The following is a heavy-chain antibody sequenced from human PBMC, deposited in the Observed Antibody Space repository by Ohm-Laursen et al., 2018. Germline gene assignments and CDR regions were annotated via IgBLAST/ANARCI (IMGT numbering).Heavy chain of an antibody. D-gene: IGHD6-6*01. CDR3: ARIRYSSSGVDAFDI. V-gene: IGHV1-69*01. Sequence: SSVKVSCKASGGTFSSYAISWVRQAPGQGLEWMGGIIPIFGTANYAQKFQGRVTITADESTSTAYMELSSLRSEDTAVYYCARIRYSSSGVDAFDIWGQGTMVTVSS. CDR1: GGTFSSYA. J-gene: IGHJ3*02. CDR2: IIPIFGTA.